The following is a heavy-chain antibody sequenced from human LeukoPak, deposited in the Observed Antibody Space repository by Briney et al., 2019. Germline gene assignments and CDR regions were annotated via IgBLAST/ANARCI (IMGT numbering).Heavy chain of an antibody. CDR2: IHYSGNT. J-gene: IGHJ3*02. CDR3: ARESPPDAFDI. CDR1: GGSIGDYY. V-gene: IGHV4-30-4*01. Sequence: SETLSLTCTVSGGSIGDYYWSWIRQPPGQGLEWLGYIHYSGNTYYNPSLKSRLIISIDASKNQFSLNLSSVTAADTAVYYCARESPPDAFDIWGRGTVVTVSP.